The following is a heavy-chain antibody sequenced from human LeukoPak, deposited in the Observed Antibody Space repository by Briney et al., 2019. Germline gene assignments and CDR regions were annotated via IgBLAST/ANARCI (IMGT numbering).Heavy chain of an antibody. J-gene: IGHJ4*02. D-gene: IGHD6-13*01. CDR2: INPNSGGT. CDR1: GYTFTGYY. V-gene: IGHV1-2*02. CDR3: ARDAAAAGPFDY. Sequence: EASVKVSCKASGYTFTGYYMHWVRQAPGQGLEWMGWINPNSGGTNYAQKLQGRVTMTTDTSTSTAYMELRSLRSDDTAVYYCARDAAAAGPFDYWGQGTLVTVSS.